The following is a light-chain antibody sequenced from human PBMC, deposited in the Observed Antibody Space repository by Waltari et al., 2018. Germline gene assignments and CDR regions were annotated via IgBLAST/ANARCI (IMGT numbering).Light chain of an antibody. Sequence: SYDLTQPLSVSVALGQTARITCGESHIGRKTLHWYQEKPGLAPVLVIYRDNQRPSGIADRFSGSNSGNMATLTITTAQVGDEADYYCQVWDSSTVVFGAGTKLTVL. CDR1: HIGRKT. V-gene: IGLV3-9*01. CDR3: QVWDSSTVV. J-gene: IGLJ3*02. CDR2: RDN.